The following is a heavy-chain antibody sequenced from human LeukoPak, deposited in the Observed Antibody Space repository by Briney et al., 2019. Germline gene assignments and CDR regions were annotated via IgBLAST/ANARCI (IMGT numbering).Heavy chain of an antibody. J-gene: IGHJ5*02. CDR3: ARVIAAAYWFDP. CDR1: GGSISSGSYY. Sequence: SETLSLTCTVSGGSISSGSYYWSWIRQPGGKGLEWIGRIYTSGSTNYNPSLKSRVTISVDTSKNQFSLKLSSVTAADTAVYYCARVIAAAYWFDPWGQGILVTVSS. CDR2: IYTSGST. D-gene: IGHD6-13*01. V-gene: IGHV4-61*02.